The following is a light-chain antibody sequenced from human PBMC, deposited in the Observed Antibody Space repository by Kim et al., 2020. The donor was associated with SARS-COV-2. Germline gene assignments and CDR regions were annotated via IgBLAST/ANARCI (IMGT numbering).Light chain of an antibody. CDR1: QGISIY. Sequence: STGDRVTITCRASQGISIYLAWYQQRPGKAPKLLFYAASTLQSGVPSRFSGSGSGTDFTLTISFLQSEDFATYYCQQYYSYPPYTFGQGTKLEI. J-gene: IGKJ2*01. CDR2: AAS. CDR3: QQYYSYPPYT. V-gene: IGKV1-8*01.